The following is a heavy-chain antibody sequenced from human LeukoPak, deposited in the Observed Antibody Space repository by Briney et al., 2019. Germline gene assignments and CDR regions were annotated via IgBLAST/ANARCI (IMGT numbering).Heavy chain of an antibody. D-gene: IGHD3-3*01. Sequence: PGGSLRLSCAASGFTFSSYWMSWVRQAPGKGLEWVANIKQDGSEKYYVDSVKGRFTISRDNAKNSLYLQMNSLRAEDTAVYYCARNHDFWSGQYYYYYMDVWGKGTTVTVSS. CDR3: ARNHDFWSGQYYYYYMDV. CDR1: GFTFSSYW. V-gene: IGHV3-7*01. J-gene: IGHJ6*03. CDR2: IKQDGSEK.